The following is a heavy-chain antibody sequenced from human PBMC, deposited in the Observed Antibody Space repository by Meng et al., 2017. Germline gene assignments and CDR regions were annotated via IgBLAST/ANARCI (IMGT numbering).Heavy chain of an antibody. CDR2: INPNSGGT. J-gene: IGHJ4*02. V-gene: IGHV1-2*02. CDR1: GYTFAGYY. Sequence: QVQRVPSGAEVKKPGASVKVSCKASGYTFAGYYMHWVRQAPGQGLEWMGWINPNSGGTNYAQKFQGRVTMTRDTSISTAYMELSRLRSDDTAVYYCARADENCSGGSCYSGVWGYWGQGTLVTVSS. D-gene: IGHD2-15*01. CDR3: ARADENCSGGSCYSGVWGY.